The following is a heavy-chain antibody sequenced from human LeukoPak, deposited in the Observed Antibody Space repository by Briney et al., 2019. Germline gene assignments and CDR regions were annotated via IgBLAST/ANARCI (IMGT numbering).Heavy chain of an antibody. CDR3: ARRWSSGCYYYMDV. Sequence: SETLSLTCTVSGGSISSYYWSWIRQPPGKGLEWIGYIYYSGSTNYNPSLKSRVTISVDTSKNQFSLKLSSVTAADTAVYYCARRWSSGCYYYMDVWGKGTTVTVSS. CDR1: GGSISSYY. J-gene: IGHJ6*03. V-gene: IGHV4-59*01. CDR2: IYYSGST. D-gene: IGHD2-15*01.